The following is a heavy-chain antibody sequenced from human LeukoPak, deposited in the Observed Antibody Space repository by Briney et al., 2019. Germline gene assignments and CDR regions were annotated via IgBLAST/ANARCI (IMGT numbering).Heavy chain of an antibody. Sequence: SEILSLTCIVSGYSITSGYFWGWIRPPPGKGLEWIRNIYHSGSTYYNPSLKSRVTISVDTSKNQFSLKLNSVTAADTAVYYCARMSAYWGQGTLVTVSS. D-gene: IGHD5/OR15-5a*01. CDR1: GYSITSGYF. V-gene: IGHV4-38-2*02. J-gene: IGHJ4*02. CDR2: IYHSGST. CDR3: ARMSAY.